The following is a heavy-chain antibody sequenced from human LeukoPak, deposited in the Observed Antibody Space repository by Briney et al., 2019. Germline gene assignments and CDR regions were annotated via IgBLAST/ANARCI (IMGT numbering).Heavy chain of an antibody. Sequence: PGGSLRLSCAASGFTFSSYSMNWVRQAPGKGLEWVSYISSSSSSTIYYADSVKGRFTISRDNAKNSLYLQMNSLRDEDTAVYYCARGAGGSYYVGTRFDPWGQGTLVTVSS. V-gene: IGHV3-48*02. J-gene: IGHJ5*02. CDR1: GFTFSSYS. CDR3: ARGAGGSYYVGTRFDP. D-gene: IGHD1-26*01. CDR2: ISSSSSSTI.